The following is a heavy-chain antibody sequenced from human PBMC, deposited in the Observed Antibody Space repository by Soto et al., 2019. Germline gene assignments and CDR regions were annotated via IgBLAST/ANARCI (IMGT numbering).Heavy chain of an antibody. CDR3: ARHSPEYSSSAEYFQH. CDR1: GGSISSSSYY. D-gene: IGHD6-6*01. V-gene: IGHV4-39*01. Sequence: QLQLQESGPGLVKPSETLSVTCTVSGGSISSSSYYWGWIRQPPGKGLEWIGSIYYSGSTYYNPSLKSRVTISVDTAKNQFSLKLSSVTAADPAVYYCARHSPEYSSSAEYFQHWGQGTLVTVSS. J-gene: IGHJ1*01. CDR2: IYYSGST.